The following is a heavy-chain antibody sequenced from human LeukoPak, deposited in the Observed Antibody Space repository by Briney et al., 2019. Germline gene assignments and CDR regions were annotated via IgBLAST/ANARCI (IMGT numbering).Heavy chain of an antibody. CDR1: GGSFSGHY. CDR2: INHSGST. CDR3: ATFTVAGSGGQEGWFDP. D-gene: IGHD6-19*01. V-gene: IGHV4-34*01. J-gene: IGHJ5*02. Sequence: PSETLSLTCAVYGGSFSGHYWSCIRQPPGKGLEWIGEINHSGSTNYNPSLKSRVTISVDTSKNQFSLKLSSVTAADTAVYYCATFTVAGSGGQEGWFDPWGQGTLVTVSS.